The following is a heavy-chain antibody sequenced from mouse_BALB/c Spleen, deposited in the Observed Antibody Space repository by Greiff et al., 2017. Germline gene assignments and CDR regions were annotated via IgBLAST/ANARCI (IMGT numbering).Heavy chain of an antibody. CDR2: IYPGDGDT. CDR1: GYTFTSYW. CDR3: ARGTTVGFDY. V-gene: IGHV1-87*01. D-gene: IGHD1-1*01. Sequence: VKLMESGAELARPGASVKLSCKASGYTFTSYWMQWVKQRPGQGLEWIGAIYPGDGDTRYTQKFKGKATLTADKSSSTAYMQLSSLASEDSAVYYCARGTTVGFDYWGQGTTLTVSS. J-gene: IGHJ2*01.